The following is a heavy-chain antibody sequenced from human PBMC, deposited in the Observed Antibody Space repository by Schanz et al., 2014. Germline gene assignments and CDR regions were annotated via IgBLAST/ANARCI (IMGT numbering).Heavy chain of an antibody. V-gene: IGHV3-30*02. CDR1: RFTFSTYG. Sequence: QVQLVESGGGVVQPGGSLRLSCAASRFTFSTYGMHWVRQSPGKGLEWVAFIRYDGSNKYYADSVKGRFTISRDNSKNTLDLQMNSLRAEDTAVYYCAKGTSESYDANFDYWGQGTLVTVSS. D-gene: IGHD1-26*01. CDR3: AKGTSESYDANFDY. CDR2: IRYDGSNK. J-gene: IGHJ4*02.